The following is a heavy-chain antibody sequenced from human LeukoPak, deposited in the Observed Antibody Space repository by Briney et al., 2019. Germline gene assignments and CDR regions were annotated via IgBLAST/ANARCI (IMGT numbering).Heavy chain of an antibody. V-gene: IGHV1-46*01. CDR1: GYTFTSYY. D-gene: IGHD1-26*01. CDR2: INPSGGST. CDR3: AVSSRYSGSYFDFDY. J-gene: IGHJ4*02. Sequence: GASVKVSCKASGYTFTSYYMHWMRQAPGQGLEWMGIINPSGGSTSYAQKFQGRVTMTRDTSTSTVYMELSSLRSEDTAVYYCAVSSRYSGSYFDFDYWGQGTLVTVSS.